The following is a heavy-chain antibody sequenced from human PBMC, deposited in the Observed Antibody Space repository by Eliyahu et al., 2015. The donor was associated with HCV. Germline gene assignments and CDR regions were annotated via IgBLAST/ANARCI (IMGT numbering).Heavy chain of an antibody. J-gene: IGHJ6*02. V-gene: IGHV3-9*01. Sequence: EVQLVESGGGLVQPGGSLRLSCSVSGLTLHEHAMHWVRQRPGKGLEWVSGISLNTDRIGYADSVKGRFTVSRDNAKNSVYLLMTSLRSEDTALYYCTKDIVPGGADVWGPGATVTVSS. CDR3: TKDIVPGGADV. CDR1: GLTLHEHA. CDR2: ISLNTDRI. D-gene: IGHD2-2*01.